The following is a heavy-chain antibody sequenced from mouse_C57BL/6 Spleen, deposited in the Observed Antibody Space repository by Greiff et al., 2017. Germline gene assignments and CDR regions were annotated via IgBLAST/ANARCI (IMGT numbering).Heavy chain of an antibody. D-gene: IGHD1-1*01. CDR1: GYTFTDYE. CDR2: IDPETGGT. J-gene: IGHJ1*03. Sequence: VQLQQSGAELVRPGASVTLSCKASGYTFTDYEMHWVKQTPVHGLEWIGAIDPETGGTAYNQKFKGKAILTADKSSSTAYMELRSLTSEDSAVYYCTRGGLLTTGVATDWYFDVWGTGTTGTVSS. CDR3: TRGGLLTTGVATDWYFDV. V-gene: IGHV1-15*01.